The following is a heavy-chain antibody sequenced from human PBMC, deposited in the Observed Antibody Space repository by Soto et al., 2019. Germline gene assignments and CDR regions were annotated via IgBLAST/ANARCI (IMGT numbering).Heavy chain of an antibody. Sequence: GGSLRLSCAASGFTFSSYAMHWVRQAPGKGLEWVAVISYDGSNKYYADSVKGRFTISRDNSKNTLYLQMNSLRAEDTAVYYCARSTSGWYWVLIDYWGQGTLVTVSS. CDR3: ARSTSGWYWVLIDY. CDR1: GFTFSSYA. D-gene: IGHD6-19*01. V-gene: IGHV3-30-3*01. J-gene: IGHJ4*02. CDR2: ISYDGSNK.